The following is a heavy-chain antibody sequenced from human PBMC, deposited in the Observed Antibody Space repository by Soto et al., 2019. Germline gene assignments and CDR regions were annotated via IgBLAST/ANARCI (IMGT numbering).Heavy chain of an antibody. CDR2: IYYSGST. V-gene: IGHV4-30-4*01. D-gene: IGHD5-12*01. CDR1: GGSISSGDYY. Sequence: QVQLQESGPGLVKPSQTLSLTCTVSGGSISSGDYYWSWIRQPPGKGLEWIGYIYYSGSTYYNPSLKSRLXISVDTSKNQFSLKLSSVTAADTAVYYCARYSGYEGLRFDPWGQGTLVTVSS. CDR3: ARYSGYEGLRFDP. J-gene: IGHJ5*02.